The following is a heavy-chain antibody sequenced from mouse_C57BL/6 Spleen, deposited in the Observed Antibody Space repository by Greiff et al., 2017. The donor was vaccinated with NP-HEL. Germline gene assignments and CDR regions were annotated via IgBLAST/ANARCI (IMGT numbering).Heavy chain of an antibody. CDR3: TRRDGYGSSNWYFDV. D-gene: IGHD1-1*01. Sequence: QVQLQQSGAELVRPGASVTLSCKASGYTFTDYEMHWVKQTPVHGLEWIGAIDPETGGTAYNQKFKGKAILTADKSSSTAYMELRSLTSEDSAVYYCTRRDGYGSSNWYFDVWGTGTTVTVSS. CDR2: IDPETGGT. CDR1: GYTFTDYE. V-gene: IGHV1-15*01. J-gene: IGHJ1*03.